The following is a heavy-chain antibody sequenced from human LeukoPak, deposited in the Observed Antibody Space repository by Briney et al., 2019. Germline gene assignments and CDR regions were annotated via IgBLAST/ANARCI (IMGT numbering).Heavy chain of an antibody. CDR3: VRWRLYYYDSSGYYPEWFDP. Sequence: SQTLSLTCTVSGGSISSGGYYWSWIRQHPGKGLEWIGYIYYSGSTYYNPSLKSRVTISVDTSKNQFSLKLSSVTAADTAVYYCVRWRLYYYDSSGYYPEWFDPWGQGTLVTVSS. CDR2: IYYSGST. V-gene: IGHV4-31*03. J-gene: IGHJ5*02. D-gene: IGHD3-22*01. CDR1: GGSISSGGYY.